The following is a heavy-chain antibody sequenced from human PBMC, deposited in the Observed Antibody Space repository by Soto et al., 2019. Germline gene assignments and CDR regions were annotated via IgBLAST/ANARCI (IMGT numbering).Heavy chain of an antibody. CDR3: ARERSFARPAGWFEP. CDR1: GYSMTSGFY. D-gene: IGHD6-13*01. V-gene: IGHV4-38-2*02. J-gene: IGHJ5*02. CDR2: VYHSGAT. Sequence: SETLSLTCAVSGYSMTSGFYWGWIRQTPGKGLEWIGSVYHSGATYYNPSLQSRVSISVDTSKSQFSLKLISVSAADTGTYYCARERSFARPAGWFEPWGQGXQVTVSS.